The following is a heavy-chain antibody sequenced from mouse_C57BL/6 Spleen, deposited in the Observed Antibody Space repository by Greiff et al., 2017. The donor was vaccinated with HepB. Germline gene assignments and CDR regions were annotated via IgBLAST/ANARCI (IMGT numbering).Heavy chain of an antibody. D-gene: IGHD1-1*01. J-gene: IGHJ1*03. CDR2: IRLKSDNYAT. CDR3: TSITTVVEGYWYFDV. CDR1: GFTFSNYW. Sequence: EVKVVESGGGLVQPGGSMKLSCVASGFTFSNYWMNWVRQSPEKGLEWVAQIRLKSDNYATHYAESVKGRFTISRDDSKSSVYLQMNNLRAEDTGIYYCTSITTVVEGYWYFDVWGTGTTVTVSS. V-gene: IGHV6-3*01.